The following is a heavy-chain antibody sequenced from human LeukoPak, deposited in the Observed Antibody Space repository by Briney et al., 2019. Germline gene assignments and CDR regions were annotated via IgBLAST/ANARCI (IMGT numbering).Heavy chain of an antibody. D-gene: IGHD2-15*01. CDR2: IYYSGST. V-gene: IGHV4-39*07. J-gene: IGHJ6*02. CDR1: GDSISSSSYY. CDR3: ARTGKYCSGGSCYSGEGYYYYYGMDV. Sequence: SETLSLTCTVSGDSISSSSYYWGWIRQPPGKGLEWIGTIYYSGSTYYNPSLKSRVTISQDTSKNQFSLKLSSVTAADTAVYYCARTGKYCSGGSCYSGEGYYYYYGMDVWGQGTMVTVSS.